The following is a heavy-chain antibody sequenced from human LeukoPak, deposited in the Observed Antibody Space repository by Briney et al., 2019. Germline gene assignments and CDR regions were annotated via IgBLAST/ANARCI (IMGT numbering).Heavy chain of an antibody. CDR3: ARGRVPWTIVGATERGFGWFDP. Sequence: ASVKVSCKASEYTFTSYYMHWVRQATGQGLEWMGWMNPNSGNTGYAQKFQGRVTITRNTSISTAYMELSSLRSEDTAVYYCARGRVPWTIVGATERGFGWFDPWGQGTLVTVSS. D-gene: IGHD1-26*01. CDR1: EYTFTSYY. J-gene: IGHJ5*02. V-gene: IGHV1-8*03. CDR2: MNPNSGNT.